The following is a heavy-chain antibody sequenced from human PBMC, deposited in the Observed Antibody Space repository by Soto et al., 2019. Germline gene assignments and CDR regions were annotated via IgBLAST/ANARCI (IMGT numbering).Heavy chain of an antibody. D-gene: IGHD1-20*01. J-gene: IGHJ6*02. V-gene: IGHV4-38-2*02. CDR2: IYHSGRT. CDR3: ARDRGLVNGISRYYYGMDV. Sequence: SETLSLTCALSGYSISSGYYWGWIRQPPGKGLEWIGSIYHSGRTYYNPSLKSRVTISVDTSKNQFSLKLSSVTAADTAVYYCARDRGLVNGISRYYYGMDVWGQGTTVTVSS. CDR1: GYSISSGYY.